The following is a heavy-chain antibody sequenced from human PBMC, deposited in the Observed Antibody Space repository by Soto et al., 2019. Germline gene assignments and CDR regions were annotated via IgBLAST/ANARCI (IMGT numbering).Heavy chain of an antibody. V-gene: IGHV3-15*01. J-gene: IGHJ4*02. CDR1: GFAFSDAS. CDR2: IKTKTSGGTT. CDR3: TPLASGHYGYDF. D-gene: IGHD3-3*01. Sequence: ESGGDLVKPGGSLRLSCAASGFAFSDASMSWVRQAPGKGLEWVGRIKTKTSGGTTDYAAPVKGRFTISRDDSKNTVYLQMDCLKAEDTAVYSCTPLASGHYGYDFWGQGTLVTVSS.